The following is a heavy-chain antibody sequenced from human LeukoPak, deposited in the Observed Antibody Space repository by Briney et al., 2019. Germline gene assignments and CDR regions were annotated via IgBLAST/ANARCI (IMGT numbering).Heavy chain of an antibody. J-gene: IGHJ4*02. CDR2: IYHSGST. D-gene: IGHD3-10*01. Sequence: PSETLSLTCAVSGGSISSSNWWSWVRQPPGKGLEWIGEIYHSGSTNYNPSLKSRVTISVDKSKNQFSLKLSSVTAADTAVYYCARAYGSGSYYEYYFDYWGQGTLVTVSS. CDR3: ARAYGSGSYYEYYFDY. CDR1: GGSISSSNW. V-gene: IGHV4-4*02.